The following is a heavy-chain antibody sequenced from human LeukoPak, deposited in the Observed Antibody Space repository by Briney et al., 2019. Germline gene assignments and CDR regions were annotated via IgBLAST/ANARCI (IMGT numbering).Heavy chain of an antibody. CDR1: GDSVSNNSAA. CDR3: TRAGGPGGYDYSY. J-gene: IGHJ4*02. CDR2: TYYRSKWFN. V-gene: IGHV6-1*01. Sequence: SQTLSLTCAISGDSVSNNSAAWNWIRQSPSRGLEWLGRTYYRSKWFNEYAQSAKSRITINPDTSKNQFSLQLNSVTPEDAAMYYCTRAGGPGGYDYSYWGQGTLVTVSS. D-gene: IGHD5-12*01.